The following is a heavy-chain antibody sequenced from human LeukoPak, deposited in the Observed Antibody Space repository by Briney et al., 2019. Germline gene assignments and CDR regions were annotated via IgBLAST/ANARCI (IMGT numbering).Heavy chain of an antibody. CDR1: GGSITSDY. Sequence: SETLSLTCTVVGGSITSDYWSWIRQPAGKGLEWMGRIFTSGSAAYNPSLKSRVTMSLDTSKNQFFLKLSSVTAAETAAYFCSRGGANDLWGQGTLVTVSS. J-gene: IGHJ5*02. D-gene: IGHD4/OR15-4a*01. CDR3: SRGGANDL. CDR2: IFTSGSA. V-gene: IGHV4-4*07.